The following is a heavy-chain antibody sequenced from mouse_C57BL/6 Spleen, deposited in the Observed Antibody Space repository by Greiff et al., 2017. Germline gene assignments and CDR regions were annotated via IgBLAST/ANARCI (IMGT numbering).Heavy chain of an antibody. CDR1: GFNIKDYY. D-gene: IGHD3-2*01. J-gene: IGHJ4*01. CDR3: ASRDSAGAMDY. V-gene: IGHV14-2*01. Sequence: VQLQQSGAELVKPGASVTLSCTASGFNIKDYYMHWVKQRTEQGLEWIGRIDPEDGETKYAPKFQGKATLTADTSSNTAYLQLSSLTSEATAVSYCASRDSAGAMDYWGQGTSVTVSS. CDR2: IDPEDGET.